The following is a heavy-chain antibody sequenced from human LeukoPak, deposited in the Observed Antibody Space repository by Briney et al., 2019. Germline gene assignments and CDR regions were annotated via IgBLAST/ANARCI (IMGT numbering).Heavy chain of an antibody. J-gene: IGHJ4*02. V-gene: IGHV3-23*01. D-gene: IGHD3-10*01. CDR3: AKLGYYGVPNFDY. Sequence: GGSLRLSCAASGFTFSSYAMTWVCQAPGKGLEWVSAISASGGTTYYTDSVKGRLTISRDNSKNTLYLQMNSLRAEDTAVYYCAKLGYYGVPNFDYWGQGTLVTVSS. CDR1: GFTFSSYA. CDR2: ISASGGTT.